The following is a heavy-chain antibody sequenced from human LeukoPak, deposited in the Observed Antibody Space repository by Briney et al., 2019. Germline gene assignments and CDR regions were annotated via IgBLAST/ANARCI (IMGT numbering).Heavy chain of an antibody. CDR2: IYYSGST. J-gene: IGHJ4*02. V-gene: IGHV4-31*03. CDR3: ARASSGYYYDY. CDR1: GGSISSGGYY. D-gene: IGHD3-22*01. Sequence: NPSQTLSLTCTVSGGSISSGGYYWSWIRQHPWKGLEWIGYIYYSGSTYYNPSLKSRVTISVDTSKNQFSLKLSSVTAADTAVYYCARASSGYYYDYWGQGTLVTVSS.